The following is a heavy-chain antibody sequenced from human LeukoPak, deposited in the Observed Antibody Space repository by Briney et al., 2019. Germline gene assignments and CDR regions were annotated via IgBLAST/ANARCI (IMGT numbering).Heavy chain of an antibody. CDR1: GFTFSSYG. D-gene: IGHD2-15*01. CDR2: IWYDGSIQ. Sequence: GGSLRLSCAASGFTFSSYGMHWVRQAPGKGLEWVAAIWYDGSIQYYADSVKGRFTISRDNSKNTLYLQMDSLRAEDTAVYYCARAGYCSGGSCYGSHYWGQGTLVSVSS. J-gene: IGHJ4*02. CDR3: ARAGYCSGGSCYGSHY. V-gene: IGHV3-33*01.